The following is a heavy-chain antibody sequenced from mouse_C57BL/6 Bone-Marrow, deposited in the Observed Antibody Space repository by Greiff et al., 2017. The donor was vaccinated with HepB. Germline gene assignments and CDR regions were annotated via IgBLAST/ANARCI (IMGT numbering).Heavy chain of an antibody. CDR3: AMKIYDGYPGYFDY. Sequence: EVKLQESGPGLVKPSQSLSLTCSVTGYSITSGYYWNWIRQFPGNKLEWMGYISYDGSNNYNPSLKNRISITRDTSKSQFFLKLNSVTTEYTATYYCAMKIYDGYPGYFDYWGQGTTLTVSS. V-gene: IGHV3-6*01. D-gene: IGHD2-3*01. CDR2: ISYDGSN. J-gene: IGHJ2*01. CDR1: GYSITSGYY.